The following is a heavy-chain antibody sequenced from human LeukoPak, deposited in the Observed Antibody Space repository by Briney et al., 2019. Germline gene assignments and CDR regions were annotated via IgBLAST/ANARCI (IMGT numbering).Heavy chain of an antibody. V-gene: IGHV1-2*02. CDR1: GYTFTGYY. Sequence: ASVKVSCKASGYTFTGYYMHWVRQAPGQGLGWMGWINPNSGGTNYAQKFQGRVTMTRDTSISTAYMELSRLRSDDTAVYYCARDPPIYGSGSYYGDYWGQGTLVTVSS. D-gene: IGHD3-10*01. CDR2: INPNSGGT. J-gene: IGHJ4*02. CDR3: ARDPPIYGSGSYYGDY.